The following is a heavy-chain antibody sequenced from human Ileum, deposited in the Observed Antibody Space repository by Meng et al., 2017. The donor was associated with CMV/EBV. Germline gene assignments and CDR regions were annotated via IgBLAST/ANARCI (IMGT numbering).Heavy chain of an antibody. J-gene: IGHJ6*02. CDR1: GFTFSSYS. D-gene: IGHD6-19*01. V-gene: IGHV3-21*01. Sequence: GESLKISCAASGFTFSSYSMNWVRQAPGKGLEWVSSISSSSSYIYYADSVKGRFTISRDNVKNSLYLQMNSLRAEDTAVYYCARDRSYKQWLVRSYGMDVWGQGTTVTVSS. CDR3: ARDRSYKQWLVRSYGMDV. CDR2: ISSSSSYI.